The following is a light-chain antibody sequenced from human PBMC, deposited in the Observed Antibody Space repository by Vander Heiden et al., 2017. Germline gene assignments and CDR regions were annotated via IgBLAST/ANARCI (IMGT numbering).Light chain of an antibody. CDR2: VNSDGSH. CDR3: QNWSTGMLV. V-gene: IGLV4-69*01. Sequence: QLVLTQSPSASASLGASVKLTCTLSSGHSSYAIAWHQQQPEKGPRYLMKVNSDGSHSKGDGIPDRFSGSSSGAARYLTISSLQSEDDSYYYSQNWSTGMLVFGGGTKLTVL. J-gene: IGLJ3*02. CDR1: SGHSSYA.